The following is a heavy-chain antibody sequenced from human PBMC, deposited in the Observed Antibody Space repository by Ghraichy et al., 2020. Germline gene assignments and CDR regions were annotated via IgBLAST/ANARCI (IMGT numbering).Heavy chain of an antibody. CDR2: ISSSSGTI. Sequence: GGSLRLSCAASGFTFTSYSMNWVRQAPGKGLEWVSYISSSSGTIYYADSVKGRFTISRDNAKNSVYLQMNSLRDEDTAVYYCARDTGNSWPIDYWGQGTLVTVSS. J-gene: IGHJ4*02. CDR3: ARDTGNSWPIDY. CDR1: GFTFTSYS. D-gene: IGHD2-2*01. V-gene: IGHV3-48*02.